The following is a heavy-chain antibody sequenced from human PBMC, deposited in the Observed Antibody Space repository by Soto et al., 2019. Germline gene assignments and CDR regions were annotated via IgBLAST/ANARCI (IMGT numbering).Heavy chain of an antibody. CDR3: ARDYSSGDYLYYYYSMDV. J-gene: IGHJ6*02. Sequence: QVQLVESGGGVVQPGRSLRLSCAASGFTFSSYAMHWVRQAPGKGLEWVAVISYDGSNKYYADSVKGRFTISRDNSKNTLYMQMNSLRAEDTAVYYCARDYSSGDYLYYYYSMDVWGRGTTVTVSS. CDR2: ISYDGSNK. V-gene: IGHV3-30-3*01. CDR1: GFTFSSYA. D-gene: IGHD4-17*01.